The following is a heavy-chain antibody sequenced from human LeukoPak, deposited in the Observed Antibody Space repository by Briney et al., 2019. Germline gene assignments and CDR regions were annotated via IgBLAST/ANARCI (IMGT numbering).Heavy chain of an antibody. CDR3: ARDGGLAYCGSDCSNWFDP. CDR1: GGSISSGSYY. D-gene: IGHD2-21*01. J-gene: IGHJ5*02. V-gene: IGHV4-61*02. Sequence: SETLSLTCTISGGSISSGSYYWSWIRQPAGKGLEWIGRIYTSGSTSYNPSLKSRATISVDTSKNQFSLKLSSVTAADTAVYYCARDGGLAYCGSDCSNWFDPWGQGTLVTVSS. CDR2: IYTSGST.